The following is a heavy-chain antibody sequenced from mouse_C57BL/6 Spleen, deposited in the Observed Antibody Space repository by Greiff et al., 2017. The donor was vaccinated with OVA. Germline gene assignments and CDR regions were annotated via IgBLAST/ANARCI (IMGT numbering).Heavy chain of an antibody. J-gene: IGHJ2*01. CDR3: TGVTTVVGDY. Sequence: VQLQQSGAELVRPGASVTLSCKASGYTFTDYEMHWVKQTPVHGLEWIGAIDPETGGTAYNQKFKGKAILTADKSSSTAYMELRSLTSEDSAVYYCTGVTTVVGDYWGQGTTLTVSS. CDR2: IDPETGGT. V-gene: IGHV1-15*01. CDR1: GYTFTDYE. D-gene: IGHD1-1*01.